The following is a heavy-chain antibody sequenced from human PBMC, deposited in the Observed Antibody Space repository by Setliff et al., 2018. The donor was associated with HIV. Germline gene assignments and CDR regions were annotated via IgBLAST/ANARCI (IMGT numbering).Heavy chain of an antibody. D-gene: IGHD2-2*02. CDR2: IYHGGTT. CDR1: GYSISSGYY. J-gene: IGHJ5*02. Sequence: SETLSLTCAVSGYSISSGYYWGWIRQPPGKGLEWIGSIYHGGTTYYNPSLRSRVTISVDTSKTQFYLKLRSVTASDTAVYYCARYTSKVDWFDPWGQGTLVTVSS. V-gene: IGHV4-38-2*01. CDR3: ARYTSKVDWFDP.